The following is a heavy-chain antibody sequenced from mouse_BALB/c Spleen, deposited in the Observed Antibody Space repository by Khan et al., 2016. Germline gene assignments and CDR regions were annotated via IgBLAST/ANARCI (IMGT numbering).Heavy chain of an antibody. CDR3: RSVYFDY. J-gene: IGHJ2*01. CDR2: IRSNDYYHAT. CDR1: GFTFSYAW. V-gene: IGHV6-6*01. Sequence: EVKLEETAGGSVQPEGSLKLRCDPVGFTFSYAWIDLAFWSPYTWLAWDAAIRSNDYYHATYYAESVKGRFTISRDDSKSSVYLQMNSLRANVTGMYYCRSVYFDYWGQGTTLTVSS.